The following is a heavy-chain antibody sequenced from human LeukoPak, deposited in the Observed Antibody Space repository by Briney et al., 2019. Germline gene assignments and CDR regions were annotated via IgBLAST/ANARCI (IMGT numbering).Heavy chain of an antibody. Sequence: GESLKISCKASGYTFTSYDINWVRQATGQGLEWMGWMNPNSGNTGYAQKFQGRVTMTRNTSISTAYMELSSLRSEDTAVYYCARVGYSYGFFNYYYGMDVWGQGTTVTVSS. J-gene: IGHJ6*02. CDR1: GYTFTSYD. CDR3: ARVGYSYGFFNYYYGMDV. D-gene: IGHD5-18*01. CDR2: MNPNSGNT. V-gene: IGHV1-8*01.